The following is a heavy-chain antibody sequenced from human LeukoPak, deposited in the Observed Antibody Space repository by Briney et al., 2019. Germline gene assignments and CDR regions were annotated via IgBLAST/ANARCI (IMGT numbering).Heavy chain of an antibody. Sequence: SSETLSLTCTVSGYSISSGYYWGWIRQPPGRGLEWIGSISHSGSTYYNPSLKSRVTVSVDTSKNQFSLKLSSVTAADTAVYYCAKSLYGSGSYYNWFDPWGQGTLVTVSS. J-gene: IGHJ5*02. D-gene: IGHD3-10*01. CDR3: AKSLYGSGSYYNWFDP. CDR2: ISHSGST. V-gene: IGHV4-38-2*02. CDR1: GYSISSGYY.